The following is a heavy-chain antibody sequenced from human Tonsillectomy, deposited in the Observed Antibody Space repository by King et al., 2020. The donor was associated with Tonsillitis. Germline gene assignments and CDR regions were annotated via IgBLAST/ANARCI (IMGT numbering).Heavy chain of an antibody. CDR3: STLTRCLPQGAFDV. CDR1: AHRFTDHW. Sequence: QLVQSGPEVKKPGESLKISCQGSAHRFTDHWIAWVRQMPGRGLECMGLIYPGDSDIRYSPSFQGQVTISADKSINTAYLHWSSLKASDTAVYYCSTLTRCLPQGAFDVWGQGTMVTVSS. CDR2: IYPGDSDI. V-gene: IGHV5-51*01. D-gene: IGHD2-2*01. J-gene: IGHJ3*01.